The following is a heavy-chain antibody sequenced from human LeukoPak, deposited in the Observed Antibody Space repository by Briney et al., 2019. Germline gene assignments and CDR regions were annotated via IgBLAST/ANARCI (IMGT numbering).Heavy chain of an antibody. J-gene: IGHJ4*02. Sequence: PGGSLRLSCAASGFTFSNDCMTWVRQAPGKGLEWVGRMNSKTGGGTTEYAAPVKGRFTISRDDSKNPLYLQMNSLETEDTGVYYCVPIKHIVVVPAGREAVDYRGQGALVTVSS. V-gene: IGHV3-15*01. D-gene: IGHD2-2*01. CDR3: VPIKHIVVVPAGREAVDY. CDR2: MNSKTGGGTT. CDR1: GFTFSNDC.